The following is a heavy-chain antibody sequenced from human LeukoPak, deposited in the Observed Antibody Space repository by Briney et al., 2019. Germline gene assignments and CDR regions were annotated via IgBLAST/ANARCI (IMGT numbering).Heavy chain of an antibody. V-gene: IGHV4-59*12. CDR3: ARVESPYYYGSGSYQVGPANWFDP. D-gene: IGHD3-10*01. CDR1: GGSISSYY. J-gene: IGHJ5*02. Sequence: SETLSLTCSVSGGSISSYYWSWIRQPPGKGLEWIGYIYYSGSTNYNPSLKSRVTMSVDTSKNQFSLKLSSVTAADTAVYYCARVESPYYYGSGSYQVGPANWFDPWGQGTLVTVSS. CDR2: IYYSGST.